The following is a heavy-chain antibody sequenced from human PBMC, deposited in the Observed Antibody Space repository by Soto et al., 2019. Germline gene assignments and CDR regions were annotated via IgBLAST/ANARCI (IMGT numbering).Heavy chain of an antibody. CDR3: ATLYRVRQYCSGGSCYSYWFDP. D-gene: IGHD2-15*01. CDR1: GYSFTDYH. V-gene: IGHV1-24*01. J-gene: IGHJ5*02. CDR2: FDPEDGET. Sequence: PSVKVSCKASGYSFTDYHIHWVRQAPGKGLEWMGGFDPEDGETIYAQKFQGRVTMTEDTSTDTAYMELSSLRSEDTAVYYCATLYRVRQYCSGGSCYSYWFDPWGQGTLVTVSS.